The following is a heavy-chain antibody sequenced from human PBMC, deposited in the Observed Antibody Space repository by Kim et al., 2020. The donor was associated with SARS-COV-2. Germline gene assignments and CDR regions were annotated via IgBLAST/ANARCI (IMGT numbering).Heavy chain of an antibody. D-gene: IGHD5-18*01. J-gene: IGHJ5*02. V-gene: IGHV3-30*01. Sequence: KKYYADSGRRSFTIYRDNSKNTLYLQMNSVTAEDTAVYYCATHRGAMAPCGQGTLVTVSS. CDR2: KK. CDR3: ATHRGAMAP.